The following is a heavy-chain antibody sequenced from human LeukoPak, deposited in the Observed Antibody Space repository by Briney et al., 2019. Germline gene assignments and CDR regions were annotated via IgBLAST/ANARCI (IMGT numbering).Heavy chain of an antibody. CDR2: IKQDGNEK. CDR1: GFTFSSYW. J-gene: IGHJ4*02. Sequence: GGSLRPSCAASGFTFSSYWMTWVRQAPGKGLEWVASIKQDGNEKYYVDSVKGRFTISRDNARNSLYLQMSSLRADDTAVYYCARDGAFRTYDYWGQGTLVTVSS. D-gene: IGHD3-3*02. CDR3: ARDGAFRTYDY. V-gene: IGHV3-7*01.